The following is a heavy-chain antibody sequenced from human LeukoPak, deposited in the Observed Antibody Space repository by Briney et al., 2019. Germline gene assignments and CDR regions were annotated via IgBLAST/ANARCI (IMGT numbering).Heavy chain of an antibody. V-gene: IGHV3-7*01. CDR2: IKQDGSEK. CDR3: ARDGPDSFVY. Sequence: GGSLRLSCAASGFTFGTYWMSWVRQAPGKGLEWVANIKQDGSEKYYVDSVKGRFTISRDNAKNSLYLQMNSVRVEDTAVYYCARDGPDSFVYWGLGTLVTVSS. CDR1: GFTFGTYW. J-gene: IGHJ4*02.